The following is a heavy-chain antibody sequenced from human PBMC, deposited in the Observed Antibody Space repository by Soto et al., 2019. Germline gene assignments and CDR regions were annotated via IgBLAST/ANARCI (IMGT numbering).Heavy chain of an antibody. CDR3: ARDLWWYLL. J-gene: IGHJ4*02. D-gene: IGHD2-15*01. Sequence: EVQLLESGGGLVQPGRALRLSCAASGFTFSSHAMSWVRQAPGKGLEWLSSISGGAEGAYYADSVKGRFTISRDKSKNTRYLKMIRLRAEDTTVYYCARDLWWYLLWGQGTGVTVPS. CDR2: ISGGAEGA. V-gene: IGHV3-23*01. CDR1: GFTFSSHA.